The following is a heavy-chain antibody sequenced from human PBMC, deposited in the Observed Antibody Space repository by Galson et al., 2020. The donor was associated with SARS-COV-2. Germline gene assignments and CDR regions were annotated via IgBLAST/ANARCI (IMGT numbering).Heavy chain of an antibody. CDR2: LSTSGATT. CDR3: ARLSGGYSSGWHY. CDR1: GFTFSTYA. J-gene: IGHJ4*02. Sequence: GESLKISCAASGFTFSTYAMSWVRQAPGKGLEWVSALSTSGATTHYADSVKGRFTISRDNSKNTLYLQMNSLRAEDTAVYYCARLSGGYSSGWHYWGQGTLLTVSS. D-gene: IGHD5-18*01. V-gene: IGHV3-23*01.